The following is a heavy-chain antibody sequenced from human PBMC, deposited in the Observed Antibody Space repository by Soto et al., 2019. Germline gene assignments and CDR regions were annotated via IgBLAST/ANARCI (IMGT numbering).Heavy chain of an antibody. CDR2: ISGSGVST. CDR1: GFTFRSYG. J-gene: IGHJ4*02. D-gene: IGHD6-13*01. V-gene: IGHV3-23*01. Sequence: GGSLRLSCAASGFTFRSYGMSWVRQGPGKGLEWVSGISGSGVSTYYAESVKGRFTISRDKSKNTLYLQMNSLRAEDAAVYYCAKSHSAGAGYFDYWGQGTLVTVSS. CDR3: AKSHSAGAGYFDY.